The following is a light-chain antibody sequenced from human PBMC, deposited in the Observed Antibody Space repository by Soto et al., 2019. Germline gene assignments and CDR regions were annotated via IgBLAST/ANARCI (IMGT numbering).Light chain of an antibody. CDR1: QSVSSN. V-gene: IGKV3-15*01. J-gene: IGKJ1*01. CDR2: GAS. Sequence: EMVMTQSPATLSVSPGERATLSCRASQSVSSNLAWYQQKPGQAPGLLIYGASTRATGTPARFSGSGSGTEFTLTINSLQSEDLAVYFCQQYNYWLPWTFGQGTKVEIK. CDR3: QQYNYWLPWT.